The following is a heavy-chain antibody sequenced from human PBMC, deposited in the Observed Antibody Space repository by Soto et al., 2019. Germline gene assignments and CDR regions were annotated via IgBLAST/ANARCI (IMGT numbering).Heavy chain of an antibody. D-gene: IGHD3-3*01. V-gene: IGHV4-34*01. CDR3: ARGRAITIFGVVVLGYYYGMDV. J-gene: IGHJ6*02. CDR2: INHSGST. CDR1: GGSFSGYY. Sequence: SETLSLTCAVYGGSFSGYYWSWIRQPPGKGLEWIGEINHSGSTNYNPSLKGRVTISVDTSKNQFSLKLSSVTAADTAVYYCARGRAITIFGVVVLGYYYGMDVWGQGTTVTVSS.